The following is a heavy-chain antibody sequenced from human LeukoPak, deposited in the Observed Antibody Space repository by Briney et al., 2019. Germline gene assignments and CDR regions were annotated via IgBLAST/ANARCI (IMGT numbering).Heavy chain of an antibody. V-gene: IGHV1-24*01. CDR1: GYTLTELS. J-gene: IGHJ4*02. Sequence: ASVNVSCKVSGYTLTELSMHWVRQAPGKGLEWMGGFDPEDGETIYAQKFQGRVTMTEGTSTDTAYMELSSLRSEDTAVYYCATVHRELRYFDWLPQGYFDYWGQGTLVTVSS. CDR2: FDPEDGET. CDR3: ATVHRELRYFDWLPQGYFDY. D-gene: IGHD3-9*01.